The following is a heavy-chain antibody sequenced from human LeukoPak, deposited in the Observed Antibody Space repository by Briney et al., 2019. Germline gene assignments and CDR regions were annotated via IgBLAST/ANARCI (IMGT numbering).Heavy chain of an antibody. CDR3: ATDRKWELGRDDAFDI. V-gene: IGHV1-24*01. CDR1: GYTLTELS. J-gene: IGHJ3*02. Sequence: ASVKVSCKVSGYTLTELSMHWVRQAPGKGREWMGGFDPEDGETIYAQKFQGRVTMTEDTSTDTAYMELSSLRSEDTAVYYCATDRKWELGRDDAFDIWGQGTMVTVSS. CDR2: FDPEDGET. D-gene: IGHD1-26*01.